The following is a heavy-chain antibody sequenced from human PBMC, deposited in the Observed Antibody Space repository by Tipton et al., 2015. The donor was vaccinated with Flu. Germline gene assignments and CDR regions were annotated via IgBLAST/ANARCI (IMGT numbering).Heavy chain of an antibody. Sequence: TLSLTCDVSGYSISRGYYWGFIRQPPGKGLEWIGSIQYSGNTYYNPSLKSRDAMSVDTSKNRFSLKLTSVGAADTARYYCARQGQTPAYSFDTWGQGTLVTVSS. CDR1: GYSISRGYY. CDR3: ARQGQTPAYSFDT. V-gene: IGHV4-38-2*01. CDR2: IQYSGNT. J-gene: IGHJ4*02.